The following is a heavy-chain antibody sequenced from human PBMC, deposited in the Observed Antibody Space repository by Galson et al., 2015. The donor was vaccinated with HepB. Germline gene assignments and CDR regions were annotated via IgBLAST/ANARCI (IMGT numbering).Heavy chain of an antibody. CDR2: INHSGTT. V-gene: IGHV4-39*01. J-gene: IGHJ6*03. CDR3: ARVPFGSGGWGYMDV. CDR1: GGSISSPSYF. Sequence: ETLSLTCTVSGGSISSPSYFWVWIRQPPGRGLEWIGRINHSGTTYYNPSLESRVTMSVDPSNNQFSLKLPSVTAADKSVYYCARVPFGSGGWGYMDVWGKGTTVTVSS. D-gene: IGHD3-10*01.